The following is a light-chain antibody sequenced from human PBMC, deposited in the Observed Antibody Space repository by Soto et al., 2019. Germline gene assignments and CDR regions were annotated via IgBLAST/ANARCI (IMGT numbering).Light chain of an antibody. J-gene: IGKJ1*01. CDR1: RSVSSSF. CDR2: DAS. CDR3: QQRSNWPLTWT. Sequence: EMVLTQSPGTRSLPRLGRVSLSFRARRSVSSSFLAWYQPKPGQAPRLLIYDASNRATGIPARFSGSGSGTDFTLTISSLEPEDFAVYYCQQRSNWPLTWTFGKGTKVDIK. V-gene: IGKV3-11*01.